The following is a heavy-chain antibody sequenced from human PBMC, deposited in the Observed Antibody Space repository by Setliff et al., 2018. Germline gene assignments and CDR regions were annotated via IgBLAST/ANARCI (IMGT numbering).Heavy chain of an antibody. V-gene: IGHV3-7*01. Sequence: LRLSCVASGFTISNYWMAWVRQAPGKGLEWVADIRQDGTNKYYVDSVKGRFTISRDNAKNSLYLQMNSLRAEDTAVYYCAGKGYCSTTNCYSTIWGKGTTVTVSS. J-gene: IGHJ6*04. CDR1: GFTISNYW. D-gene: IGHD2-2*02. CDR2: IRQDGTNK. CDR3: AGKGYCSTTNCYSTI.